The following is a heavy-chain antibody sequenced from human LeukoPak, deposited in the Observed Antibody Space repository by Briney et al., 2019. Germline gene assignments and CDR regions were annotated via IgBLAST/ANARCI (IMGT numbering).Heavy chain of an antibody. CDR1: GYSISSGYY. CDR3: ARVPINYDILTGYPWGGAFDI. D-gene: IGHD3-9*01. Sequence: SETLSLTCTVSGYSISSGYYWGWIWQPPGKGLEWIGRIYTSGSTNYNPSLKSRVIISVDTSKKHFSLKLSSVTAADTAVYYCARVPINYDILTGYPWGGAFDIWGQGTMVTVSS. J-gene: IGHJ3*02. V-gene: IGHV4-38-2*02. CDR2: IYTSGST.